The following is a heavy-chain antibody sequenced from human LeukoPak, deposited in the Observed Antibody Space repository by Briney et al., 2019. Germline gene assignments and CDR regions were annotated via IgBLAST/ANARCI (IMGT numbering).Heavy chain of an antibody. V-gene: IGHV4-30-4*01. D-gene: IGHD2-15*01. CDR3: AREFCSGGSCYDGTVFYFDY. J-gene: IGHJ4*02. Sequence: SQTLSLTCTVSGGSISSGDYYWSWIRQPSGKGLEWIGYIYYSGSTYYNPSLKSRVTISVGTSKNQFSLKLSSVTAADTAVYYCAREFCSGGSCYDGTVFYFDYWGQGTLVTVSS. CDR2: IYYSGST. CDR1: GGSISSGDYY.